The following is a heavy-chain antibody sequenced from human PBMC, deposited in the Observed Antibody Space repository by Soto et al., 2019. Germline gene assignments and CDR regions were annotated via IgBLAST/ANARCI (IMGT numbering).Heavy chain of an antibody. CDR2: MDPNRGHS. V-gene: IGHV1-8*01. CDR3: ARAGGSSIWSWFDP. CDR1: GYNISSYD. J-gene: IGHJ5*02. Sequence: ASVKVSCKASGYNISSYDIIWVRQAAGQGLEWMGWMDPNRGHSDSVQNFRGRVTMTTNISASTAYMELSGLRADDTGVYYCARAGGSSIWSWFDPWGQGTLVTVSS. D-gene: IGHD6-13*01.